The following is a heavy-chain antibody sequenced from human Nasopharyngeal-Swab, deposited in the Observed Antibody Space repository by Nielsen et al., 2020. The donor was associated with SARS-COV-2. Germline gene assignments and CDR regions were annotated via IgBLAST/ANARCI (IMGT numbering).Heavy chain of an antibody. J-gene: IGHJ4*02. V-gene: IGHV1-69*10. D-gene: IGHD2-8*02. CDR1: GGTLTNNP. CDR3: AEDPGGRGRGS. CDR2: IIPRLGVA. Sequence: SVKVSCKASGGTLTNNPISWVRQAPGQGLEGMGGIIPRLGVATYTQRFQGRATITADKSTSTVYMELSSLTSGDTAMYFCAEDPGGRGRGSWGQGTLVTVSS.